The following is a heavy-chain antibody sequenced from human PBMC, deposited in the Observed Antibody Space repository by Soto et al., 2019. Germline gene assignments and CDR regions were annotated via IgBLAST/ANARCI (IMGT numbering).Heavy chain of an antibody. Sequence: NPSETLSLTCSVSGDSISTEGYYWSWIRQHPGKGLEWIGYIYYSGLTSYNPSLKSRVTISRATSKNQFYLKLSSVTAADTAVYYCARSRSYYAEDFQKWGQGTLVTVSS. CDR3: ARSRSYYAEDFQK. CDR2: IYYSGLT. V-gene: IGHV4-31*03. J-gene: IGHJ1*01. CDR1: GDSISTEGYY. D-gene: IGHD1-26*01.